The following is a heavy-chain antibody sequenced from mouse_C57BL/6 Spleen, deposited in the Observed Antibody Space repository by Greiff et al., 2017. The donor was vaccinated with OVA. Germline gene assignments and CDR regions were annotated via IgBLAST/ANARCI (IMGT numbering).Heavy chain of an antibody. CDR3: ARMGRIPTDFYAMDY. CDR2: IYPYNGVS. D-gene: IGHD1-1*01. CDR1: GFSFTGYY. Sequence: VQLQQSGPELVKPGASVKISCKASGFSFTGYYMHWVKQSHGNILDWIGNIYPYNGVSSYNQKFKGKATFTVDKSSNTAYMELRSLTSEDSAVYYSARMGRIPTDFYAMDYWGQGTLVTVSS. V-gene: IGHV1-31*01. J-gene: IGHJ4*01.